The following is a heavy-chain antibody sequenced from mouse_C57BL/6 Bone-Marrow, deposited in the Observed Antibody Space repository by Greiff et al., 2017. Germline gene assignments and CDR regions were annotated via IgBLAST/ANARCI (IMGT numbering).Heavy chain of an antibody. D-gene: IGHD2-2*01. CDR2: ISSGSSTI. J-gene: IGHJ1*03. Sequence: EVKLQESGGGLVKPGGSLKLSCAASGFTFSDYGMHWVRQAPEKGLEWVAYISSGSSTIYYADTVKGRFTISRDNAKNTLFLQMTSLRSEDTAMYYCAREDGYDGWYFDLWGTGTTVTVSS. CDR3: AREDGYDGWYFDL. CDR1: GFTFSDYG. V-gene: IGHV5-17*01.